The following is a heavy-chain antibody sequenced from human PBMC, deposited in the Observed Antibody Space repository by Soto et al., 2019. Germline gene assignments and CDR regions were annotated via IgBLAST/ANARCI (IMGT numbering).Heavy chain of an antibody. CDR2: ISAYNGNT. V-gene: IGHV1-18*01. D-gene: IGHD3-10*01. J-gene: IGHJ4*02. CDR3: ARDDYTMVRGALLAPFDY. Sequence: ASVKVSCKASGYTFTSYGMSWVRQAPGQGLEWMGWISAYNGNTNYAQKLQGRVTMTTDTSTSTAYMELRSLRSDDTAVYYCARDDYTMVRGALLAPFDYWGQGTLVTVSS. CDR1: GYTFTSYG.